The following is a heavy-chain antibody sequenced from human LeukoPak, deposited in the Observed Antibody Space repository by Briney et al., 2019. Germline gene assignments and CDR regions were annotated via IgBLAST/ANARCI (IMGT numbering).Heavy chain of an antibody. CDR2: INWNGGST. CDR3: ARGLDYDFWSGSKKSYFDY. D-gene: IGHD3-3*01. Sequence: PGGSLRLSCAASGFTFSDYAMSWVRQAPGKGLEWVSGINWNGGSTGYADSVKGRFTISRDNAKNSLYLQMNSLRAEDTALYYCARGLDYDFWSGSKKSYFDYWGQGTLVTVSS. J-gene: IGHJ4*02. V-gene: IGHV3-20*04. CDR1: GFTFSDYA.